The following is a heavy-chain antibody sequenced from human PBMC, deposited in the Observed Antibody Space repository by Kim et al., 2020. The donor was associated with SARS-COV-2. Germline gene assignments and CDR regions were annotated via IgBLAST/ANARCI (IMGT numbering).Heavy chain of an antibody. J-gene: IGHJ6*02. CDR3: ARDPVTARFPVYGMDV. CDR1: GFTFRSYW. Sequence: GGSLRLSCVASGFTFRSYWMSWVRQAPGKGLEWVANIEHDGLEKYYVDSVKGRFTISRDNAKKSVYLQMNSLRADDTAVYYCARDPVTARFPVYGMDVWGQGTTVTVSS. CDR2: IEHDGLEK. D-gene: IGHD6-6*01. V-gene: IGHV3-7*01.